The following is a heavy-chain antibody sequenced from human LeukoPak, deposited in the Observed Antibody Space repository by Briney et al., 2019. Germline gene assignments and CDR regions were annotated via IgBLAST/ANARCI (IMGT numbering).Heavy chain of an antibody. CDR1: GYTFTSYG. CDR3: ARDGIVVVPAAPLDY. D-gene: IGHD2-2*01. CDR2: ISAYNGNT. J-gene: IGHJ4*02. Sequence: GASVKVSCKASGYTFTSYGISWVRQAPGQGLEWMGWISAYNGNTNYAQKLQGRVTMTTDTSTGTAYMELRSLRSDDTAVYYCARDGIVVVPAAPLDYWGQGTLVTVSS. V-gene: IGHV1-18*01.